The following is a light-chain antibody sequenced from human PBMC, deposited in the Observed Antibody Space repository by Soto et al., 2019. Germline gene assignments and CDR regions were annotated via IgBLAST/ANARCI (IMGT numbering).Light chain of an antibody. CDR1: SSDIGAYDY. Sequence: QSVLTQPASGSGSPGQSSSVTYPGSSSDIGAYDYVSWYQQRPVKAPKLMIFDVTNRPSGVSDRFSGSKSGNTASLTISGLQTEDEADYYCSSYTISSTPYVFGTGTKVTVL. V-gene: IGLV2-14*01. CDR3: SSYTISSTPYV. J-gene: IGLJ1*01. CDR2: DVT.